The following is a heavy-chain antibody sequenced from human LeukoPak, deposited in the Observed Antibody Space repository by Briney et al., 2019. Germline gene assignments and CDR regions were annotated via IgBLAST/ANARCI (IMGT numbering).Heavy chain of an antibody. CDR1: GFTFSSYG. CDR3: AKGAKRLGYCSGGTCYSNYDYYYMDV. Sequence: PGGSLRLSCAASGFTFSSYGMHWVRQAPGKGLEWVAFIRYDGSKKYYADSVKGRFTISRDNSTNTLYLQMNSLRAEDTAVYYCAKGAKRLGYCSGGTCYSNYDYYYMDVWGKGTTVTISS. CDR2: IRYDGSKK. D-gene: IGHD2-15*01. J-gene: IGHJ6*03. V-gene: IGHV3-30*02.